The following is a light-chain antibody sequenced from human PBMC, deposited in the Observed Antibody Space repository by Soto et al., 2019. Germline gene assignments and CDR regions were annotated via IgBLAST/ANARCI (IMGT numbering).Light chain of an antibody. V-gene: IGKV1-39*01. CDR2: AAS. J-gene: IGKJ1*01. CDR3: QQCYSSPRT. CDR1: QSITTY. Sequence: DIQMTQSPSTLSASVGDRVTITCRASQSITTYVNWYQQKLGKAPTLLIYAASSLQSGVPSRFSGSGSGTDFTLTISSLQPEDVATYFWQQCYSSPRTFGQGTKVEI.